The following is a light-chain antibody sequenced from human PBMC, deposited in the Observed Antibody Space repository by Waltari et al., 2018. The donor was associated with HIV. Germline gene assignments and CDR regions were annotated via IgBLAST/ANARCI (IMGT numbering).Light chain of an antibody. V-gene: IGLV1-51*02. Sequence: QSVLTQPPSVSAAPGQTVHISCSGSSSNIGNNYVSWYQQLPGTAPKLLISENNQRPSGSPDRFAGSKAGTSATLGITGLQTGDEADYYCGTWDTSLSAGVFGGGTKLTVL. CDR1: SSNIGNNY. J-gene: IGLJ2*01. CDR3: GTWDTSLSAGV. CDR2: ENN.